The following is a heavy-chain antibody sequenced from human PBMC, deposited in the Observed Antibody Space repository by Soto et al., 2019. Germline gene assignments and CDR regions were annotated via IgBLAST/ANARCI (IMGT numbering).Heavy chain of an antibody. D-gene: IGHD1-1*01. CDR1: GFTFSTYA. Sequence: QVRLVESGGGAVQPGDSLRLSCDASGFTFSTYALHWVRQAPGKGLEWVAFISYTGANQYYADSVKGRFTVSRDNSKNIASLQMTSLKPEDSAVYYCARDAFLYNFGAVYWGQGTPVTVSS. V-gene: IGHV3-30-3*01. CDR2: ISYTGANQ. CDR3: ARDAFLYNFGAVY. J-gene: IGHJ4*02.